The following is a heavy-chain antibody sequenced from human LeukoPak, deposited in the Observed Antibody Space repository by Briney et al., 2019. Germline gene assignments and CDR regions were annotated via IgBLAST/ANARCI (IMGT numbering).Heavy chain of an antibody. Sequence: ASVKVSCKASDYTFTSYGISWVRQAPGQGLEWMGWISAYNGNTNYAQKLQGRVTMTTDTSTSTAYMELRSLRSDDTAVYYCARDSYSSSWLNHYYYYYYMDVWGKGTTVTVSS. CDR3: ARDSYSSSWLNHYYYYYYMDV. D-gene: IGHD6-13*01. J-gene: IGHJ6*03. CDR1: DYTFTSYG. V-gene: IGHV1-18*01. CDR2: ISAYNGNT.